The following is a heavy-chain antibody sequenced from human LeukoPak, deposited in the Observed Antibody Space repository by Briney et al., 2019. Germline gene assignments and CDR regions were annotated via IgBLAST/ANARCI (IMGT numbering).Heavy chain of an antibody. Sequence: GGSLRLSCAASGFTFSSYWMSWVRQAPGKGLEWVANIKQDGSEKYYVDSVKGRFTISRDNAKNSLYLQMNSLRAEDTAVYYCARDQTYYDYVWGNLSPDYWGQGTLVTVSS. CDR1: GFTFSSYW. CDR3: ARDQTYYDYVWGNLSPDY. CDR2: IKQDGSEK. J-gene: IGHJ4*02. V-gene: IGHV3-7*01. D-gene: IGHD3-16*01.